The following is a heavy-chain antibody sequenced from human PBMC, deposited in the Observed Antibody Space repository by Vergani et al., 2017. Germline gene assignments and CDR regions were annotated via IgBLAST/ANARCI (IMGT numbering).Heavy chain of an antibody. Sequence: EVQMVESGGGLVKPGGSLRLSCVASGFTFSHYSMNWVRQAPGKGLEWVSSISGNNDDVYYADSVKGRFTISRDNAKNSLYLDMSSLRAEDTAVYYCARDIGYCSSTSCYDAFDIWGQGTMVTVSS. J-gene: IGHJ3*02. CDR3: ARDIGYCSSTSCYDAFDI. CDR2: ISGNNDDV. V-gene: IGHV3-21*01. D-gene: IGHD2-2*01. CDR1: GFTFSHYS.